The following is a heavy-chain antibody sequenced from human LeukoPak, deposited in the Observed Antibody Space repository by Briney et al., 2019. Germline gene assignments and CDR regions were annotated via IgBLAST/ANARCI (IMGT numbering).Heavy chain of an antibody. Sequence: PGGSLRLSCAASGFTFSTYEMNWVRQAPGKRLEWVSYISSGGTTMYYADSVKGRFTISRDNAKNSLYLQMNNLRAEDTAVYYCARERSSGWYDYWGQGTLVTVSS. D-gene: IGHD6-19*01. V-gene: IGHV3-48*03. CDR3: ARERSSGWYDY. CDR1: GFTFSTYE. J-gene: IGHJ4*02. CDR2: ISSGGTTM.